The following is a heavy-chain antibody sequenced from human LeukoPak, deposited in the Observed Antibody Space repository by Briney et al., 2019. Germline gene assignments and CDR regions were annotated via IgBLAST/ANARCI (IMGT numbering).Heavy chain of an antibody. CDR2: INPSGGST. Sequence: ASVKDSCKASGYTFTSYYMHWVRQAPGQGLEWMGIINPSGGSTSYAQKFQGRVTMTRDTSTSTVYMELSSLRSEDTAVYYCARKSVGRAFDIWGQGTMVTVSS. D-gene: IGHD5/OR15-5a*01. CDR1: GYTFTSYY. CDR3: ARKSVGRAFDI. J-gene: IGHJ3*02. V-gene: IGHV1-46*01.